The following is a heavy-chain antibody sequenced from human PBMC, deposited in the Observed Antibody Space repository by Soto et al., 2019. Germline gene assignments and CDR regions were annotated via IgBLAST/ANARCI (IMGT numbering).Heavy chain of an antibody. CDR3: AKDSYYGSGSKDYYYYGMDV. D-gene: IGHD3-10*01. Sequence: QVQLVESGGGVVQPGRSLRLSCAASGFTFSSYGRHWVRQAPGKGLEWVAVISYDGSNKYYADSVKGRFTISRDNSKNTLYLHMNSLRAEDTAVYYCAKDSYYGSGSKDYYYYGMDVWGQGTTVTVSS. CDR2: ISYDGSNK. J-gene: IGHJ6*02. V-gene: IGHV3-30*18. CDR1: GFTFSSYG.